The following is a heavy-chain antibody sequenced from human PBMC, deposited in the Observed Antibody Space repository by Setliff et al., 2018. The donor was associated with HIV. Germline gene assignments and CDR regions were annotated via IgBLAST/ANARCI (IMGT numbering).Heavy chain of an antibody. CDR3: ASRRGGGFLAWPDPYFDY. CDR1: GGSISNYY. Sequence: SETLSLTCEVSGGSISNYYWSWIRQPAGKGLEWIGRIFSSGNTYYNPSLKSRVTMSVDTSKNQFSLNLNSVTAADTAVYYCASRRGGGFLAWPDPYFDYWGQGTLVTVSS. CDR2: IFSSGNT. V-gene: IGHV4-4*07. D-gene: IGHD3-3*01. J-gene: IGHJ4*02.